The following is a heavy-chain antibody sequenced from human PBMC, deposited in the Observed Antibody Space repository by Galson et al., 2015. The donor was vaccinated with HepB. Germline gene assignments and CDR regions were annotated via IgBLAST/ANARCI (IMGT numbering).Heavy chain of an antibody. D-gene: IGHD3-22*01. Sequence: SLRLSCAASGFIFSSYAMHWVRQAPGKGLEYVSAINKIGDNTYYAASVKGRFTISRVNWKNTLYLQMNSLRSEDTAVYYCVRRLTSYESSGYYYDSWGHGTPVTVSS. CDR2: INKIGDNT. CDR1: GFIFSSYA. V-gene: IGHV3-64D*06. J-gene: IGHJ5*01. CDR3: VRRLTSYESSGYYYDS.